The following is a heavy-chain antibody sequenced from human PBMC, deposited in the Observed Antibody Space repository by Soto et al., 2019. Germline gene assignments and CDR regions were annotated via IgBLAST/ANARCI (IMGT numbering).Heavy chain of an antibody. CDR3: ARVTLKAGNWFDP. J-gene: IGHJ5*02. CDR1: GYTFTDYF. Sequence: ASVKVSCKASGYTFTDYFIHWVRQAPGQGFEWMGWINPNSRGTNYAQKFQGRVTMTRDTSNSTAYMELRGLTCDDTAVYYCARVTLKAGNWFDPWGQGTLVTVSS. CDR2: INPNSRGT. V-gene: IGHV1-2*02.